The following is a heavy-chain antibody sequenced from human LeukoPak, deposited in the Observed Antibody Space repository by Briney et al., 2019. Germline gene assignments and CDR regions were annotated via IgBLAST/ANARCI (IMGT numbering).Heavy chain of an antibody. CDR1: GYTFTGYG. J-gene: IGHJ4*02. Sequence: GASVKVSCKASGYTFTGYGISWVRQAPGQGLEWMGWISAYNGNTNYAQKLQGRVTMTTDTSTSTAYMELRSLRSDDTAVYYCARDPPIAVAGLPHFDYWGQGTLVTVSS. V-gene: IGHV1-18*01. CDR2: ISAYNGNT. D-gene: IGHD6-19*01. CDR3: ARDPPIAVAGLPHFDY.